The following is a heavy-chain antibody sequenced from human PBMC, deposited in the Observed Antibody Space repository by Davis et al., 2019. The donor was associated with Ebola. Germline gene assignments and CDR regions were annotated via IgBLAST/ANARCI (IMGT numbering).Heavy chain of an antibody. Sequence: GESLKISCSASGFTFSSYAMHWVRQAPGKGLEYVSAISGSGGSTYYADSVKGRFTISRDNSKNTLYLQMNSLRAEDTAVYYCARAMDTAMVSPHTWVPPFDYWGQGTLVTVSS. J-gene: IGHJ4*02. CDR1: GFTFSSYA. D-gene: IGHD5-18*01. CDR2: ISGSGGST. CDR3: ARAMDTAMVSPHTWVPPFDY. V-gene: IGHV3-64*04.